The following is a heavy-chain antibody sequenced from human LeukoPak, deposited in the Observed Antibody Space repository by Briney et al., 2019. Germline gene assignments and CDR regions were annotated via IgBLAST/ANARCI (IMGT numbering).Heavy chain of an antibody. V-gene: IGHV4-31*03. CDR2: IYYSGST. CDR1: GGSISSGGYY. J-gene: IGHJ4*02. D-gene: IGHD5-12*01. Sequence: SETLSLTCTVSGGSISSGGYYWSWIRQHPGKGLEWIGYIYYSGSTYYNPSLKSRVTISVDTSKNQFSLKLSSVTAADTAVYYCAGRGYSGYDYGGGFDYWGQGTLVTVSS. CDR3: AGRGYSGYDYGGGFDY.